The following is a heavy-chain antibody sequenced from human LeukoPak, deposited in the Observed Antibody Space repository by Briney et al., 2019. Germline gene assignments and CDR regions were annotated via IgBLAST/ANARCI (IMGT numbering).Heavy chain of an antibody. Sequence: SETLSLTCTDSGGSISSYYWSWIRQPPGKGLEWIGYIYYSGSTNYNPSLKSRVTISVDTSKNQFSLKLSSVTAADTAVYYCARHADYDYVWGSYRYSIFDYWGQGTLVTVSS. CDR2: IYYSGST. D-gene: IGHD3-16*02. J-gene: IGHJ4*02. CDR3: ARHADYDYVWGSYRYSIFDY. CDR1: GGSISSYY. V-gene: IGHV4-59*08.